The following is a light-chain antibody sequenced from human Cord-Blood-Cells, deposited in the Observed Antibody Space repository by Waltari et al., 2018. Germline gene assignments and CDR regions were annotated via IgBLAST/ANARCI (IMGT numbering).Light chain of an antibody. CDR3: QQYGSSAWT. CDR2: GAS. CDR1: QSVSSSY. V-gene: IGKV3-20*01. Sequence: EIVLKQSPGTLSLSPGERATLSCRASQSVSSSYLAWYQQKPGQAPRLLIYGASSRATGIPDRFSGSGSGTDFTLTISRLEPEDVAVYYCQQYGSSAWTFGQGTKVEIK. J-gene: IGKJ1*01.